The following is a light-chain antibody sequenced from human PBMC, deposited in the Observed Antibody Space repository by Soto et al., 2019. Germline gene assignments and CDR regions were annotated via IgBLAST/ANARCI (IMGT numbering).Light chain of an antibody. CDR2: DTS. V-gene: IGKV3-11*01. CDR3: HQHSGWPLT. CDR1: HSVSSF. Sequence: IVLTQSPATLSLSPGERATLSCSASHSVSSFLAWSQQKPGQAPRLLSYDTSNRATGIPARFSGSVSGTDFTLTISSLEPEDFAVYYCHQHSGWPLTFGRGTRVEIK. J-gene: IGKJ4*01.